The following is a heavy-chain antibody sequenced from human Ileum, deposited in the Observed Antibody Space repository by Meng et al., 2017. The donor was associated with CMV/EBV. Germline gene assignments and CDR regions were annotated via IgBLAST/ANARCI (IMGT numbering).Heavy chain of an antibody. CDR1: GFNFSSYC. J-gene: IGHJ4*02. CDR2: INSDGSST. D-gene: IGHD3-10*01. V-gene: IGHV3-74*01. CDR3: AFYGSGSYSYYDY. Sequence: CAASGFNFSSYCMHWVRQAPGKGLVWVSRINSDGSSTSYADSVKGRFTISRDNAKNTLYLQMNSLRAEDTAVYYCAFYGSGSYSYYDYWGQGTLVTVSS.